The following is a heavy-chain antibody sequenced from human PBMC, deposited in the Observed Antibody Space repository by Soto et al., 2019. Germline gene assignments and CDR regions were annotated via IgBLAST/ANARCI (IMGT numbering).Heavy chain of an antibody. CDR2: ISTYNGDT. Sequence: QVQLVQSGAEVKKPGASVKVSCKASGYTFTTYGINWVRQAPGQGLEWMGWISTYNGDTKYAQKLQGRVTMTTDTSTSTVNMELRSLIFDDTAVYYCARGYCNSPSCSGRDWFDPWGQGTLVTVSP. J-gene: IGHJ5*02. CDR3: ARGYCNSPSCSGRDWFDP. D-gene: IGHD2-2*01. CDR1: GYTFTTYG. V-gene: IGHV1-18*01.